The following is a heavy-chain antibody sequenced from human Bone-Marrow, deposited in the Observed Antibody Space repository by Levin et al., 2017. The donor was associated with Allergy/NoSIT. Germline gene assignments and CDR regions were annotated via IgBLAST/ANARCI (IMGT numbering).Heavy chain of an antibody. J-gene: IGHJ4*02. Sequence: ASETLSLTCAVYGGSFSGYYWSWIRQPPGKGLEWIGEINHSGSTNYNPSLKSRVTISVDTSKNQFSLKLSSVTAADTAVYYCARAPLLLWFRQDWRGGFDYWGQGTLVTVSS. CDR2: INHSGST. D-gene: IGHD3-10*01. CDR1: GGSFSGYY. V-gene: IGHV4-34*01. CDR3: ARAPLLLWFRQDWRGGFDY.